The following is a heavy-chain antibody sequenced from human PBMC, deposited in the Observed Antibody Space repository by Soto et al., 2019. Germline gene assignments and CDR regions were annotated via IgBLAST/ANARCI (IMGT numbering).Heavy chain of an antibody. Sequence: RLSCAASGFTFSSYAMSWVRQAPGKGLEWVSAISGSGGSTYYADSVKGRFTISRDNSKNTLYLQMNSLRAEDTAVYYCATEMAEFTRYFDYWGQGNLVTVSS. CDR3: ATEMAEFTRYFDY. CDR1: GFTFSSYA. CDR2: ISGSGGST. J-gene: IGHJ4*02. D-gene: IGHD3-3*01. V-gene: IGHV3-23*01.